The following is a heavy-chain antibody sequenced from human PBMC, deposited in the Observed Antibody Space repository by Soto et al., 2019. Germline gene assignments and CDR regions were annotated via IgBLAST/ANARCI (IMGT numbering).Heavy chain of an antibody. CDR3: ARVPDR. Sequence: PSETLSLTCTVSGGSIRNNNYHWGWHRQPTGKGLEWIGNIFYSGNTYYNPSLKSRVTISVDTSKNQFSLKLSSVTAVDTAVYYCARVPDRWGQGTLVTVPQ. CDR1: GGSIRNNNYH. D-gene: IGHD2-2*01. J-gene: IGHJ4*02. CDR2: IFYSGNT. V-gene: IGHV4-39*07.